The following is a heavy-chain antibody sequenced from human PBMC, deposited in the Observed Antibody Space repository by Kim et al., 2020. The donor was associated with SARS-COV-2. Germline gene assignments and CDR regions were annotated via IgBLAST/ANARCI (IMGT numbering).Heavy chain of an antibody. J-gene: IGHJ4*02. Sequence: GGPGRGRFTISRDNAKHTLYLQMNSLRVDDTAVYFCAKGAGSSWGRFDSWGQGTLVTVSS. CDR3: AKGAGSSWGRFDS. V-gene: IGHV3-23*01. D-gene: IGHD6-13*01.